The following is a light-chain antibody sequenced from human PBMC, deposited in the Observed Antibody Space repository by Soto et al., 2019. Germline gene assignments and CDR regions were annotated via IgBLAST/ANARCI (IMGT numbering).Light chain of an antibody. CDR1: QSVSSN. V-gene: IGKV3-15*01. CDR3: QQYNNWTPWT. CDR2: GAS. J-gene: IGKJ1*01. Sequence: EIVMTQSPATLSVSPGERATLSCRASQSVSSNLAWYQQKPGQAPRLLIYGASTRATCIPARFSGSGSGTEFTLTISSLQFEDFAVYYCQQYNNWTPWTFGQGTKVEIK.